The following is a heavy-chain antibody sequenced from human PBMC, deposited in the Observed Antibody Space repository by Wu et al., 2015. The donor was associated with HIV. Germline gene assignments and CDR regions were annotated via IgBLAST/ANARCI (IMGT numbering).Heavy chain of an antibody. CDR3: ARDGSDKRLFGSEGEESFYYYYMDV. D-gene: IGHD3-22*01. J-gene: IGHJ6*03. CDR1: GDIFSKYS. V-gene: IGHV1-69*12. Sequence: QVQLVQSGAEVKKPGSSVKVSCKASGDIFSKYSINWVRQAPGQGLEWLGGSTPMFGSTNYAQKFQGRVTVTADESTSTAYMELSSLKSEDTAVYYCARDGSDKRLFGSEGEESFYYYYMDVWGKGTTVTVSS. CDR2: STPMFGST.